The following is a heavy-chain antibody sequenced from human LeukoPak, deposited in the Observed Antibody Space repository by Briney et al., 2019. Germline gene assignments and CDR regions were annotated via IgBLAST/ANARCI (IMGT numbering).Heavy chain of an antibody. D-gene: IGHD6-19*01. CDR3: ARDKGQWLVHVSPPYAFDI. V-gene: IGHV4-59*01. Sequence: SETLSLTCTVSGGSISSYYWSWIRQPPGKGPEWIGYIYYSGSTNYNPSLKSRVTISVDTSKNQFSLKLSSVTAADTAVYYCARDKGQWLVHVSPPYAFDIWGQGTMVTVSS. CDR1: GGSISSYY. CDR2: IYYSGST. J-gene: IGHJ3*02.